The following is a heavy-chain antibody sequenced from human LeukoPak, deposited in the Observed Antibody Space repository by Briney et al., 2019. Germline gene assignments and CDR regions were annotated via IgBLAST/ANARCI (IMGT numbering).Heavy chain of an antibody. V-gene: IGHV3-23*01. J-gene: IGHJ5*02. CDR2: ISGSGGST. Sequence: GGSLRLSCAASGFTFSSYAMSWVRQAPGKGLEWVSAISGSGGSTYYADSVKGRFTISRDNSKNTLYLQMNSLRAEDTAVYYCAKDRGGVSSRGNWFDPWGQGTLVTVSS. CDR1: GFTFSSYA. D-gene: IGHD2-2*01. CDR3: AKDRGGVSSRGNWFDP.